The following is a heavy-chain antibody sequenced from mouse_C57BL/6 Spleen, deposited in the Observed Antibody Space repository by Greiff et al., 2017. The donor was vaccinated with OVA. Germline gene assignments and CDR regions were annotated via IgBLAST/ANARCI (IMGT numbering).Heavy chain of an antibody. Sequence: VQLQQSDAELVKPGASVKISCKVSGYTFTDHTIHWMKQRPEQGLDWIGYIYPRDGSTKYNEKFKGKATLTADKSSSTAYMQLNSLTSADSAVYFGASSVVPVGDGHYYAMDYWGQGTSVTVSS. CDR1: GYTFTDHT. J-gene: IGHJ4*01. V-gene: IGHV1-78*01. CDR2: IYPRDGST. D-gene: IGHD2-3*01. CDR3: ASSVVPVGDGHYYAMDY.